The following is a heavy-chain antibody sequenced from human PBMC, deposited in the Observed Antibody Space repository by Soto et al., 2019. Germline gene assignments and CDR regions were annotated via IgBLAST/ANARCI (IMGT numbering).Heavy chain of an antibody. CDR3: AREIVAARGASYFHY. Sequence: GGSLILSCLGSGFTFSSNWMTWVRQAPGKGLEWVGNIRQDGSEKNYVDSVKGRFTISRDNAKNSLYLQMNSLRAEDTAVYYCAREIVAARGASYFHYWGPGTLVTVS. CDR2: IRQDGSEK. CDR1: GFTFSSNW. V-gene: IGHV3-7*04. J-gene: IGHJ4*02. D-gene: IGHD6-13*01.